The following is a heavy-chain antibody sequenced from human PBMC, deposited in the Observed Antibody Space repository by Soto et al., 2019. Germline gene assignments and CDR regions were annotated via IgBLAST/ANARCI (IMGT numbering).Heavy chain of an antibody. V-gene: IGHV2-5*02. Sequence: SGPTLVNPTQTLTLTCTFSGFSLSTTGVGVGWIRQPPGKALEWLALIYWDDDKRYSPSLKSRLTITNDTSKNQVVLAMTNLDPVDTATYYCAHLLGGCSSKGCSPLRYDYWGQGILVTVSS. CDR2: IYWDDDK. J-gene: IGHJ4*02. CDR1: GFSLSTTGVG. CDR3: AHLLGGCSSKGCSPLRYDY. D-gene: IGHD2-2*01.